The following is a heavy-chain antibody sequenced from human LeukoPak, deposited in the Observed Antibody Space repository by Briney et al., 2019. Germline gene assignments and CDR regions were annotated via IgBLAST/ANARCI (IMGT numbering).Heavy chain of an antibody. V-gene: IGHV1-69*13. CDR3: ARGLQLDGYFDY. Sequence: SAKVSCKASGGTFSSYAISWVRQAPGQGLEWMGGIIPIFGTANYAQKFQGRVTITADESTSTAYMELSSLRSENTAVYYCARGLQLDGYFDYWGQGTLVTVSS. CDR1: GGTFSSYA. CDR2: IIPIFGTA. J-gene: IGHJ4*02. D-gene: IGHD5-24*01.